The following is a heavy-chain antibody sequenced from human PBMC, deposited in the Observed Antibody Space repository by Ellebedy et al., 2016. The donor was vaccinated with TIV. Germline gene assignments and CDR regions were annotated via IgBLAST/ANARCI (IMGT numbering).Heavy chain of an antibody. V-gene: IGHV4-59*01. CDR2: LYYTGST. J-gene: IGHJ3*01. Sequence: SETLSLTCAVSGGSLSDNYWTWIRQPPGKGLEWIGYLYYTGSTNYNPSLTSRVTISVNTPRNKFSLKLSSMTAADTDVYFCVSSASMDAFDLWGQGTMVTVSS. D-gene: IGHD3-16*01. CDR1: GGSLSDNY. CDR3: VSSASMDAFDL.